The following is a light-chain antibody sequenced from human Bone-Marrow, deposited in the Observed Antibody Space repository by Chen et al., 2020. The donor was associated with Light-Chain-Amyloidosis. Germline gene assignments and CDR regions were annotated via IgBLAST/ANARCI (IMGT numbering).Light chain of an antibody. CDR2: WAS. Sequence: DIVMTQSPDSLAVSLAERATINCKASQTVFDSDKNTNYLACYQKKPGLPPKLLIYWASTREDGVPDRFSGSGSGTDFTLTISGLQAEDVAVYYCQQYYSNFPSFGGGTKVEI. J-gene: IGKJ4*01. CDR3: QQYYSNFPS. V-gene: IGKV4-1*01. CDR1: QTVFDSDKNTNY.